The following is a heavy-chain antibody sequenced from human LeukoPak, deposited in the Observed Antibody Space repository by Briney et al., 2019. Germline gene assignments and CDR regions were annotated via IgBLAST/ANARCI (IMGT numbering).Heavy chain of an antibody. V-gene: IGHV1-18*01. D-gene: IGHD4-17*01. J-gene: IGHJ4*02. CDR1: GYTFTSYG. CDR2: ISAYNGNT. Sequence: ASVKVSCKASGYTFTSYGISWVRQAPGQGLEWMGWISAYNGNTNYAQKLQGRVTMTTDTSTSTAYMELRSLRSDDTAVYYCARSLPTLTDGDYVNYWGQGTLVTVSS. CDR3: ARSLPTLTDGDYVNY.